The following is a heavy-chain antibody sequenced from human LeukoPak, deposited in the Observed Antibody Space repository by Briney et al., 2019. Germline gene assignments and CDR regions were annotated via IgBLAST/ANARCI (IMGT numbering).Heavy chain of an antibody. J-gene: IGHJ4*02. CDR3: ARSPHDYGDYVDY. V-gene: IGHV4-39*01. Sequence: SETLSLTCTVSGGSISSSSYYWGWIRQPPGKGLEWIGSIYYSGSTYYNPSLKSRVTISVDTSKNQFSQKLSSVTAADTAVYYCARSPHDYGDYVDYWGQGTLVTVSS. CDR2: IYYSGST. CDR1: GGSISSSSYY. D-gene: IGHD4-17*01.